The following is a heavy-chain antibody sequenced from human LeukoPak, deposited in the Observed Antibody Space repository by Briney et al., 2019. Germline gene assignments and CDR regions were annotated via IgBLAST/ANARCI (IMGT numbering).Heavy chain of an antibody. CDR1: GGSISSYY. CDR2: IYYSGST. V-gene: IGHV4-59*01. D-gene: IGHD3-16*01. J-gene: IGHJ6*03. Sequence: PSETLSLTCTVSGGSISSYYWSWIRQPPGKGLEWIGYIYYSGSTNYNPSLKSRVTISVDTSKNQFSLKLSSVTAADTAVYYCARAARGLGMDVWGKGTTVTVSS. CDR3: ARAARGLGMDV.